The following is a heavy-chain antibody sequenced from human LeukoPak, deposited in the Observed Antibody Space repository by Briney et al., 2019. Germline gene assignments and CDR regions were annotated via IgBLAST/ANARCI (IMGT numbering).Heavy chain of an antibody. J-gene: IGHJ5*02. D-gene: IGHD6-19*01. V-gene: IGHV4-39*01. CDR1: GGSISSSSYY. Sequence: SETLSLTCTVSGGSISSSSYYWGWIRQPPGKGLEWIGSIYYSGSTYYNPSLKSRVTISVDTSKNQFSLKLSSVTAADTAVYYCARVSRRYSSGRWFDPWGQGTLVTVSS. CDR2: IYYSGST. CDR3: ARVSRRYSSGRWFDP.